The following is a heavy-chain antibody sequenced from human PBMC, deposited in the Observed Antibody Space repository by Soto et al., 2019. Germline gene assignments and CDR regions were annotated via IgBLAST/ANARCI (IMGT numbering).Heavy chain of an antibody. V-gene: IGHV3-21*01. CDR1: GFTFSSYS. CDR3: ARMPPRAGGNRDGVDY. J-gene: IGHJ4*02. Sequence: EAQLVESGGGLVKPGGSLRLSCAASGFTFSSYSMNWVRQAPGKGREWVSSISSSSSYIYYADSVKGRFTISRDNAKNSLYLQMNSLRAEDTAVYYCARMPPRAGGNRDGVDYWGQGTLVTVSS. D-gene: IGHD2-15*01. CDR2: ISSSSSYI.